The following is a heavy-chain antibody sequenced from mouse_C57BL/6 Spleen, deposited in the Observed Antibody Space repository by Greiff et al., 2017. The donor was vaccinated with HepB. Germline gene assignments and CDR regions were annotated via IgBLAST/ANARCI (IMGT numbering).Heavy chain of an antibody. CDR3: ARGKFITTVVEAMDY. D-gene: IGHD1-1*01. CDR1: GYTFTSYW. CDR2: IYPGSGST. J-gene: IGHJ4*01. Sequence: QVQLQQPGAELVKPGASVKMSCKASGYTFTSYWLTWVKQRPGQGLEWIGDIYPGSGSTNYNEKFKSKATLTVDTSSSTAYMQLSSRTSEDSAVYYCARGKFITTVVEAMDYWGQGTSVTVSS. V-gene: IGHV1-55*01.